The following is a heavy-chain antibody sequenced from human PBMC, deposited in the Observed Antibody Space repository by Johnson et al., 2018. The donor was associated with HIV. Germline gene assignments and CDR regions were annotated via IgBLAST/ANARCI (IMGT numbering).Heavy chain of an antibody. Sequence: VQLVESGGGVVQPGRSLRLSCAASGFTFSRYWMSWVRQAPGKGLEWVANIKQDGTEKYYANSVKGRFTISRDNSKNTLYLQMGSLRAEDMAVYYCARGVTVAGTKGQSAFDIWGQGTMVTVSS. CDR3: ARGVTVAGTKGQSAFDI. D-gene: IGHD6-19*01. V-gene: IGHV3-7*02. J-gene: IGHJ3*02. CDR2: IKQDGTEK. CDR1: GFTFSRYW.